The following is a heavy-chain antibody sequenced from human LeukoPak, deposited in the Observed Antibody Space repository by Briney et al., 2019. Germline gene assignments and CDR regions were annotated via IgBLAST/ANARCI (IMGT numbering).Heavy chain of an antibody. CDR2: ITWNGGST. CDR1: GFTFDDYG. J-gene: IGHJ4*02. CDR3: AREGKDGQLLSIPFDY. Sequence: GGSLRLSCAASGFTFDDYGMSWVRQAPGKGLEWVSGITWNGGSTGYADSVKGRFTISRDNAKNSLYLQMNSLRAEDTALYHCAREGKDGQLLSIPFDYWGQGTLVTVSS. V-gene: IGHV3-20*01. D-gene: IGHD2-2*01.